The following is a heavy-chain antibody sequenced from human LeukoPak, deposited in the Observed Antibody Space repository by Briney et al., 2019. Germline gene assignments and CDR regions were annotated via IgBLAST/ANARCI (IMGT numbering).Heavy chain of an antibody. V-gene: IGHV3-74*01. CDR2: VNSDGTGT. CDR3: IRTLIVATSPYMDV. D-gene: IGHD5-12*01. CDR1: GFTFSSYW. Sequence: GGSLRLSCAASGFTFSSYWMHWVRQAPGKGLVWVSRVNSDGTGTTYADSVEGRFTISRDNAKNTVYSQMHSLRAEDTAIYYCIRTLIVATSPYMDVWGKGTTVTVSS. J-gene: IGHJ6*03.